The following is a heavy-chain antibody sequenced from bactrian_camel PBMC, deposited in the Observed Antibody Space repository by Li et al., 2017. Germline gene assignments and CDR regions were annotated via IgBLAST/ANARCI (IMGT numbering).Heavy chain of an antibody. CDR3: AVPYVDLSASEALKVMSSGGDFGY. J-gene: IGHJ6*01. CDR2: ISASGGLI. Sequence: DVQLVESGGGSVQAGGSLRLTCVATGINYGSACMGWFRQAPGMEREGVGSISASGGLISYADSVKGRFTISRGAKNTLYLQMINLKPEDTAMYYCAVPYVDLSASEALKVMSSGGDFGYWGQGTQVTVS. V-gene: IGHV3S59*01. D-gene: IGHD3*01. CDR1: GINYGSAC.